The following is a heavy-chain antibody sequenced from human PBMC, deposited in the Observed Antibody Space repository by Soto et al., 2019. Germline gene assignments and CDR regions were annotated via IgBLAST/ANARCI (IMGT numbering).Heavy chain of an antibody. J-gene: IGHJ4*02. V-gene: IGHV3-30*18. D-gene: IGHD6-13*01. CDR3: AKEYGSTWIDH. Sequence: GGSLRLSCAASGFTFSTYGMHWVRQAPGKGLEWVAAMSYDGTKQYYVDSVKGRFTISRDNSRNTLFLQLNSLRDEDTVVYYCAKEYGSTWIDHWGQGTPVTVSS. CDR1: GFTFSTYG. CDR2: MSYDGTKQ.